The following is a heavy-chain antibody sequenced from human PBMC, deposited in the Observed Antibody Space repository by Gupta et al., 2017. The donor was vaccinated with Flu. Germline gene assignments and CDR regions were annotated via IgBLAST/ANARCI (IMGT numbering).Heavy chain of an antibody. V-gene: IGHV4-39*01. J-gene: IGHJ5*02. CDR2: IYYSGST. CDR3: ARHIRREQWGWFDP. Sequence: QLQLQESGPGLVKPSETLSLTCTVSGGSISSSSYYWGWIRQPPGKGLEWIGSIYYSGSTYYNPSLKSRVTISVDTSKNQFSLKLSSVTAADTAVYYCARHIRREQWGWFDPWGQGTLVTVSS. D-gene: IGHD6-19*01. CDR1: GGSISSSSYY.